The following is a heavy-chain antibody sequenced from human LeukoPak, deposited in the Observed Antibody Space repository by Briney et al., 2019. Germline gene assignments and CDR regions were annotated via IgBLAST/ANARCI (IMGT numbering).Heavy chain of an antibody. D-gene: IGHD6-13*01. CDR2: ISGSGGRT. J-gene: IGHJ4*02. CDR1: GFTFSSYE. CDR3: AKIIIGSTWQLDH. V-gene: IGHV3-23*01. Sequence: GGSLRLSCAASGFTFSSYEMNWVRQAPGKGLEWVSGISGSGGRTYYADSVKGRLTISRDNSKNTLYLQMSSLRVEDTAVYYCAKIIIGSTWQLDHWGQGTLVTVSS.